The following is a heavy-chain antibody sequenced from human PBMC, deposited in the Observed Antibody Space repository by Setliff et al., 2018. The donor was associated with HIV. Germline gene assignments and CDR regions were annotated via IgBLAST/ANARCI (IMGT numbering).Heavy chain of an antibody. Sequence: LSLTCTVSGGSISSGTYFWSWIRQPAGKGLEWIGHIHTSGNANYNPSLNSRVTISVDTSKNHFSLKLSSVTAADTAVYYCARSLLPSITVAGTIGYWGQGSLVTVS. J-gene: IGHJ4*02. CDR3: ARSLLPSITVAGTIGY. D-gene: IGHD6-19*01. CDR2: IHTSGNA. CDR1: GGSISSGTYF. V-gene: IGHV4-61*09.